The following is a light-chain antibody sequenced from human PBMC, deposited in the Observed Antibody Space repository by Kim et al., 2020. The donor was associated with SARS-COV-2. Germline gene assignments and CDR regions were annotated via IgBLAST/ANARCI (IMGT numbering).Light chain of an antibody. Sequence: EVVMTQSPATLSVSPGEGATLFCRASQSVSSSLAWYQQKRGQAPRLLIYGASTRATGIPARFSGSGSGTEFTLTISSLQSEDFAVYYCQQYNNWTPYTFGQGTKLEI. J-gene: IGKJ2*01. V-gene: IGKV3-15*01. CDR2: GAS. CDR1: QSVSSS. CDR3: QQYNNWTPYT.